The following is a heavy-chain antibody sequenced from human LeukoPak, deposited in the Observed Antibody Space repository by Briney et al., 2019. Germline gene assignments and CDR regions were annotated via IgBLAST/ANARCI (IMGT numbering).Heavy chain of an antibody. Sequence: SETLSLTCSVSAGSISNYYWSWIRQPAGKGLEWIGRLSTSGNSDYNPSLKSRDTMSVDTSKNQFSLNLSSVTAADTAVYFCARGAKVRGVSFDYWGQGTLVTVSS. CDR2: LSTSGNS. CDR1: AGSISNYY. J-gene: IGHJ4*02. D-gene: IGHD3-10*01. CDR3: ARGAKVRGVSFDY. V-gene: IGHV4-4*07.